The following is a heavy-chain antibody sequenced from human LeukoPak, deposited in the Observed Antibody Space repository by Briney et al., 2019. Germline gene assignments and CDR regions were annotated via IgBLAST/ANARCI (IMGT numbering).Heavy chain of an antibody. V-gene: IGHV3-30*03. CDR2: ISYDGSNK. CDR3: ATDRSSWYKGLI. Sequence: PGRSLRLSCAASRFTFSSYGMHWVRQAPGKGLEWVAVISYDGSNKYYTDSVKGRFTISRDNSKNTLYLQMNSLRAEDTAVYYCATDRSSWYKGLIWGQGTLVNVSS. D-gene: IGHD6-13*01. J-gene: IGHJ4*02. CDR1: RFTFSSYG.